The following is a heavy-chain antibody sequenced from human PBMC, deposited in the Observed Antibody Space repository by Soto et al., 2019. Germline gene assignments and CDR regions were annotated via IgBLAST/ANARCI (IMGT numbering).Heavy chain of an antibody. J-gene: IGHJ3*02. V-gene: IGHV3-48*01. CDR1: GFTFSSYS. CDR2: ISSSSSTI. CDR3: ARDRFGTYGSGSYLGLDAFDI. Sequence: GGSLRLSCAASGFTFSSYSMNWVRQAPGKGLEWVSYISSSSSTIYYADSVKGRFTISRDNAKNSLYLQMNSLRAEDTAVYYCARDRFGTYGSGSYLGLDAFDIWGQGTMVTVSS. D-gene: IGHD3-10*01.